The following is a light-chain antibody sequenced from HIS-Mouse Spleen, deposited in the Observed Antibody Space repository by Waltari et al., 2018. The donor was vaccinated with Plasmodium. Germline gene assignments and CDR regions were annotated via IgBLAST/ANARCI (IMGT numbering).Light chain of an antibody. V-gene: IGLV2-23*01. CDR3: CSYAGSSTLV. CDR1: NSYVGRYTL. J-gene: IGLJ2*01. Sequence: QSALTQPAPVSGSPGPSITISCTGTNSYVGRYTLASWYQQHPGNAPQLMIYEGSKRSSGVSNRFSGSKSDNTASLTISGLQAEDEADYYCCSYAGSSTLVFGGGTKLTVL. CDR2: EGS.